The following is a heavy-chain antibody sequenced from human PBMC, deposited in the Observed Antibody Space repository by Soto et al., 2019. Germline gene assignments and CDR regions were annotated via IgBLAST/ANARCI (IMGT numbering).Heavy chain of an antibody. V-gene: IGHV3-9*01. D-gene: IGHD6-13*01. Sequence: PGGSLRLSCAASGFTFDEYAMHWVRQAPGKGLEWVSGISWNSGSIGYADSVKGRFTISRDNAKNSLYLQMNSLRAEDTALYYCAKGGEVIAAAAFDIWGQGTMVTVSS. CDR3: AKGGEVIAAAAFDI. CDR1: GFTFDEYA. CDR2: ISWNSGSI. J-gene: IGHJ3*02.